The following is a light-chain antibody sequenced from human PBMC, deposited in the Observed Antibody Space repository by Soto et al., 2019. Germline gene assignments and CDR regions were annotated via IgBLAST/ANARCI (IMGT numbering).Light chain of an antibody. CDR1: QSISSY. V-gene: IGKV1-39*01. Sequence: DIQMTQSPSSLSASVGDRVTVTCRASQSISSYLNWYQQKPGKAPSLLIYVTSSLQSGVPSRFSGSRSGTDVTLIISSLQPVDFATYYCQQTYSTPFTFGQGTRLEIK. CDR2: VTS. CDR3: QQTYSTPFT. J-gene: IGKJ5*01.